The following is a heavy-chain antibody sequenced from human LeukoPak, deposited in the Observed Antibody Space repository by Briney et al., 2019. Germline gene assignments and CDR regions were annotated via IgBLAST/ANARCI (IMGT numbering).Heavy chain of an antibody. V-gene: IGHV3-30-3*01. D-gene: IGHD4-17*01. CDR2: ISFDGSNK. CDR1: GLTFSSHA. J-gene: IGHJ5*02. Sequence: QTGRSLRLSCAASGLTFSSHAIHWVRQAPGKGLEWVAVISFDGSNKYYADSVKGRFTISRDNSKNTLYLQMNSLRAEDTAVYYCAKGGSYYGDYLSVEPWGQGTLVTVSS. CDR3: AKGGSYYGDYLSVEP.